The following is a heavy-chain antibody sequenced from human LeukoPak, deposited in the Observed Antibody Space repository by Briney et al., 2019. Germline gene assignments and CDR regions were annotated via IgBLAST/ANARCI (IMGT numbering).Heavy chain of an antibody. V-gene: IGHV1-8*01. CDR3: ATELLWFGELQTDAFDI. J-gene: IGHJ3*02. Sequence: GASVKVSCKASGYTFTSYDINWVRQATGQGLEWMGWMNPNNGNTDYAQKFQGRVTMTEDTSTDTAYMELSSLRSEDTAVYYCATELLWFGELQTDAFDIWGQGTMVTVSS. D-gene: IGHD3-10*01. CDR2: MNPNNGNT. CDR1: GYTFTSYD.